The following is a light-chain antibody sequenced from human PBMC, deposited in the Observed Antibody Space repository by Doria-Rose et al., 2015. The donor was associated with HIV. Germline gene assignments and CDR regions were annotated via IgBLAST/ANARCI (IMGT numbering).Light chain of an antibody. CDR1: RSFSSTY. V-gene: IGKV3-20*01. Sequence: EIVLTQSPGTLSLSPGERATLSCRASRSFSSTYLAWYQQKPGQAPSPLIYDGSTRATGIPDRFSASGSGTDFTLTINRLEPEDFALYYCHQYGTSWTFGQGTKVEI. CDR2: DGS. J-gene: IGKJ1*01. CDR3: HQYGTSWT.